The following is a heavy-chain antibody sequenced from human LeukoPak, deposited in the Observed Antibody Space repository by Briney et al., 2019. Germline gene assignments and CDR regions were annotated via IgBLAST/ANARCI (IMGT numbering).Heavy chain of an antibody. CDR2: IKQDGTTK. D-gene: IGHD2-15*01. CDR3: ARDPVCSGGSCYDYFDY. V-gene: IGHV3-7*01. Sequence: GGPLRPPGAASGFPFSGFSLIWVRQAPGKGLEGGATIKQDGTTKFYVDSVKGRFTISRDNAKNSLYLQMNSLRAEDTAVYYCARDPVCSGGSCYDYFDYWGQGTLVTVSS. J-gene: IGHJ4*02. CDR1: GFPFSGFS.